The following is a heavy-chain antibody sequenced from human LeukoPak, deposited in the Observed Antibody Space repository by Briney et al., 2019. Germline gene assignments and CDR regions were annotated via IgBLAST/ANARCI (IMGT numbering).Heavy chain of an antibody. CDR3: ASRLHYYDSSGFPRNDAFDI. CDR2: INPSGGGT. V-gene: IGHV1-46*01. J-gene: IGHJ3*02. D-gene: IGHD3-22*01. CDR1: GYTFTGYY. Sequence: GASVKVSCKASGYTFTGYYMHWVRQAPGQGLEWMGVINPSGGGTNYAHKFQGRVTMTRDTSTSTVYMELSSLRPEDTAVYYCASRLHYYDSSGFPRNDAFDIWGQGTMVTVSS.